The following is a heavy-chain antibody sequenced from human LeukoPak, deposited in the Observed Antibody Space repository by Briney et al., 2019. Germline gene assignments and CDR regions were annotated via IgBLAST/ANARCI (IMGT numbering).Heavy chain of an antibody. Sequence: WVSSISTSSTYTYYAELVEGRFTNSRDKTRNSPDLQMNSLRAEDTAVYYCARAQVMPGWFDPWGQGTLVTLSS. D-gene: IGHD2-2*01. CDR3: ARAQVMPGWFDP. CDR2: ISTSSTYT. J-gene: IGHJ5*02. V-gene: IGHV3-21*01.